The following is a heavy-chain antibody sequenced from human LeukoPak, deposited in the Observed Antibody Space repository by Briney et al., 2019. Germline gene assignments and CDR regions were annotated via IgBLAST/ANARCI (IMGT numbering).Heavy chain of an antibody. CDR3: TSPIEYSSSSGGYSGVDNYYYYMDV. Sequence: GGSLRLSCAASGFTFSGSAMHWVRQASGKGLEWVGRIRSKANSYATAYAASVKGRFTISRDDSKNTAYLQMNSLKTEDTAVYYCTSPIEYSSSSGGYSGVDNYYYYMDVWGKGTTVTVSS. V-gene: IGHV3-73*01. CDR1: GFTFSGSA. D-gene: IGHD6-6*01. CDR2: IRSKANSYAT. J-gene: IGHJ6*03.